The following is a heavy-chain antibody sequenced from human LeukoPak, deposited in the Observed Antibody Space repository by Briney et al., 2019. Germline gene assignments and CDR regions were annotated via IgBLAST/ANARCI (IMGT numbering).Heavy chain of an antibody. J-gene: IGHJ4*02. CDR3: AREHSEQQLGRIIDY. CDR2: IYYSGST. CDR1: GGSISSYY. Sequence: SETLSLTCTVSGGSISSYYWSWIRQPPGKGLEWIGYIYYSGSTNYNPSLKSRVTISVDTSKNQFSLQLNSVTPEDTAVYYCAREHSEQQLGRIIDYWGQGTLVTVSS. V-gene: IGHV4-59*12. D-gene: IGHD6-13*01.